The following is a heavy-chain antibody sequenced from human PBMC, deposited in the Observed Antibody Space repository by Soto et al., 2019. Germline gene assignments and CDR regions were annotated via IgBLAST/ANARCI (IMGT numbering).Heavy chain of an antibody. CDR2: ISPDDSET. V-gene: IGHV5-51*01. CDR3: ARAPQGACQGSRPYI. J-gene: IGHJ1*01. D-gene: IGHD3-16*01. Sequence: GESLKISCKASGYRFSSYWIGWVRQKPGKGLEWMGIISPDDSETKYSPSFQGQVIISVDRSINTVSLHWSSLKASDSAMYYCARAPQGACQGSRPYIWVQGTLMTVSS. CDR1: GYRFSSYW.